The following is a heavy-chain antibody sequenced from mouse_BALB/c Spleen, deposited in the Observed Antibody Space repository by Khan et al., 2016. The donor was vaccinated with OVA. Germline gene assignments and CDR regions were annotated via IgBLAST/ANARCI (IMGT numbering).Heavy chain of an antibody. J-gene: IGHJ4*01. CDR3: ASQNYYGCAIDY. D-gene: IGHD1-2*01. CDR2: ISYSGST. Sequence: EVQLQESGPGLVKPSQSLSLTCTVTGYSITSNYAWNWIRQFPENRLEWMGYISYSGSTSYNPSLKSRISITRDTSKNQFFLQLNSVTTEDTATXYCASQNYYGCAIDYWGQGTSVTVSS. V-gene: IGHV3-2*02. CDR1: GYSITSNYA.